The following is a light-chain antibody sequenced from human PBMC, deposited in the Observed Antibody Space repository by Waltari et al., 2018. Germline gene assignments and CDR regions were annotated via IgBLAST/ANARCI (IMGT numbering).Light chain of an antibody. CDR1: LLRTYY. Sequence: SSDLTQDPAVSVALGQTVRITCQGDLLRTYYGNWCRQKPGQPPELVIYGKNNRPSGITDRFSASSSGNTASLIITGAQAEDEADYYCSSRELSGHVVFGGGTRLTVL. V-gene: IGLV3-19*01. CDR2: GKN. J-gene: IGLJ2*01. CDR3: SSRELSGHVV.